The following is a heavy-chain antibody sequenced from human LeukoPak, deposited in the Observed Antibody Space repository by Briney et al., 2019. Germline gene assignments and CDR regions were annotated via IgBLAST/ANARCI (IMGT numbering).Heavy chain of an antibody. CDR3: AASVVRGVNTFDH. J-gene: IGHJ4*02. V-gene: IGHV1-58*01. CDR1: GSTFTSST. CDR2: IVVGNGNT. D-gene: IGHD3-10*01. Sequence: SVRVSCKAAGSTFTSSTVQWVRQARGQRLEWIGWIVVGNGNTNYAQKFQKRVTITRDMSTSTAYMELSSLRSEDTAIYYCAASVVRGVNTFDHWGQGTLVTASS.